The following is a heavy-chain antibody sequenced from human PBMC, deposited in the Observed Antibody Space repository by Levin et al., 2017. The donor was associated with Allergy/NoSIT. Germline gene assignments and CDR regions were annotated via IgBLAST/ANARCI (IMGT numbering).Heavy chain of an antibody. V-gene: IGHV2-70*01. CDR3: ARMSYYDSSGYYIGRGWFDP. Sequence: SGPTLVKPTQTLTLTCTFSGFSLSTRGMCVTWIRQPPGKALEWLAFIDWDDDKYYNTSLKSRLTISKDTSKDQVVLTMTNMDPVDTATYYCARMSYYDSSGYYIGRGWFDPWGQGTLVTVSS. CDR2: IDWDDDK. J-gene: IGHJ5*02. CDR1: GFSLSTRGMC. D-gene: IGHD3-22*01.